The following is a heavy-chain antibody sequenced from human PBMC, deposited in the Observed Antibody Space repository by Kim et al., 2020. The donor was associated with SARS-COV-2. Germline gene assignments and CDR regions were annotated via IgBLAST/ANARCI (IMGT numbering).Heavy chain of an antibody. D-gene: IGHD3-10*01. CDR3: ARFGLWFGELYYFDY. Sequence: PSLKSRVTISVDTSKNQFSRKLSSVTAADTAVYYCARFGLWFGELYYFDYWGQGTLDTVSS. V-gene: IGHV4-59*01. J-gene: IGHJ4*02.